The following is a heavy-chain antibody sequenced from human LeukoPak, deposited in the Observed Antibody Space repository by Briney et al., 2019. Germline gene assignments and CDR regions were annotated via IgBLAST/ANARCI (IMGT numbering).Heavy chain of an antibody. Sequence: SETLSLTCTVSGGSISSGGYYWSWIRQHPEKGLEWIGYIYYSGSTYYNPSLKSRVTISVDTSRNQFSLRLSSVTAADTAVYYCARRSEYHWFDPWGQGTLVTVSS. CDR2: IYYSGST. J-gene: IGHJ5*02. D-gene: IGHD2-2*01. V-gene: IGHV4-31*03. CDR3: ARRSEYHWFDP. CDR1: GGSISSGGYY.